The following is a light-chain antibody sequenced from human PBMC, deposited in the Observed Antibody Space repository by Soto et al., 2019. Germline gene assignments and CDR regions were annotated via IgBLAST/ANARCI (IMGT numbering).Light chain of an antibody. CDR2: DVT. J-gene: IGLJ2*01. CDR3: CSYTTSSTL. V-gene: IGLV2-14*03. CDR1: SSDIGGNNS. Sequence: QSALTQPASVSGSPGQSITISCTGNSSDIGGNNSVSWYQQHPGKAPKLMIYDVTNRPSGVSNRFSGSKSGNTASLTIAGLQAEDEADYYCCSYTTSSTLFGGGTQLTVL.